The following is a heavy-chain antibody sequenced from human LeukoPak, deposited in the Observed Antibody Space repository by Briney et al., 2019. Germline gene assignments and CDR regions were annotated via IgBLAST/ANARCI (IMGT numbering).Heavy chain of an antibody. CDR2: INDRGRT. J-gene: IGHJ4*02. D-gene: IGHD5-18*01. CDR1: GRSFRGYH. V-gene: IGHV4-34*01. CDR3: ARDPTTLVTLPYYFDF. Sequence: SETLSLTCAVHGRSFRGYHWNGLRQSPEKGVEWIGDINDRGRTNYNPPLKSRVTLLVDTSKKQFSKRLSAVTAADTAIYYCARDPTTLVTLPYYFDFWGQGTLVTVSS.